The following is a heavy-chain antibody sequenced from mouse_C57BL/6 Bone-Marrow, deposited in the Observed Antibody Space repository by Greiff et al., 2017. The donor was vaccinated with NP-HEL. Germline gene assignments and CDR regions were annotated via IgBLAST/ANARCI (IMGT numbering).Heavy chain of an antibody. CDR3: VRKGGGSYFDY. CDR2: IRSKSNNYAT. V-gene: IGHV10-1*01. J-gene: IGHJ2*01. Sequence: EVKVVESGGGLVQPKGSLKLSCAASGFSFNTYAMNWVRQAPGKGLEWVARIRSKSNNYATYYADSVKDRFTISRDDSESMLYLQMNNLKTEDTAMYYCVRKGGGSYFDYWGQGTTLTVSS. CDR1: GFSFNTYA.